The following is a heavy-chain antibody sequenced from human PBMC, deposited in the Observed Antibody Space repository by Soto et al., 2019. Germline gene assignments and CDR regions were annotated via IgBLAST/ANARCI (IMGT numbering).Heavy chain of an antibody. CDR2: INPSGGST. V-gene: IGHV1-46*01. CDR1: GYTFTSYY. CDR3: ARSPYSSGYYYAIDY. Sequence: ASVKVSCKASGYTFTSYYMHWVRQAPGQGLEWMGIINPSGGSTSYAQKFQGRVTMTRDTSTSKVYMDLSSLKSEDTAVYYCARSPYSSGYYYAIDYWGQGTQVTVS. J-gene: IGHJ4*02. D-gene: IGHD3-22*01.